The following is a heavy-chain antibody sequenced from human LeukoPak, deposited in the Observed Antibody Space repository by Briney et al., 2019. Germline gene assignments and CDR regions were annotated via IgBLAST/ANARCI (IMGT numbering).Heavy chain of an antibody. CDR2: INHSGST. V-gene: IGHV4-34*01. D-gene: IGHD6-6*01. CDR3: ARGPEYSSPLFIDY. J-gene: IGHJ4*02. CDR1: GGSFSGYY. Sequence: SETLSLTCAVHGGSFSGYYWSWIRQPPGKGLEWIGEINHSGSTNYNPSLKSRVTISVDTSKNQFSLKLSSVTAADTAVYYCARGPEYSSPLFIDYWGQGTLVTVSS.